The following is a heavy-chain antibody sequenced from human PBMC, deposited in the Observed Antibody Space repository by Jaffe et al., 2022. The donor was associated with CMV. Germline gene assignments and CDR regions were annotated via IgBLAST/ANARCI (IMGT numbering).Heavy chain of an antibody. CDR1: GFTFYNYW. J-gene: IGHJ5*02. V-gene: IGHV3-7*03. D-gene: IGHD4-17*01. CDR2: IKQDGSEK. Sequence: EEQLVESGGGLVQPGESLRLSCAASGFTFYNYWMSWVRQAPGKGLEWVANIKQDGSEKYYVDSVKGRFTISRDNAKNSMFLQMNSLRAEDTAVYFCARDRYRYGDYSYFDPWGQGTLVTVSS. CDR3: ARDRYRYGDYSYFDP.